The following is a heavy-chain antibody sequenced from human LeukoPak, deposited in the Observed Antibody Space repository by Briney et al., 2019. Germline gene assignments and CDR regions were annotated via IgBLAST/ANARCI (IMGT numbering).Heavy chain of an antibody. J-gene: IGHJ5*02. Sequence: SQTLSLTCAISGDSVPSNSAAWHWIRQSPSRGLEWRGRTYYRSRWYSNYAPSVKSRITINPDTSKNQFSLQLNSVTPEDTAVYYCVRDREPNWFDPWGQGTLVTVSS. CDR2: TYYRSRWYS. V-gene: IGHV6-1*01. CDR3: VRDREPNWFDP. D-gene: IGHD5-24*01. CDR1: GDSVPSNSAA.